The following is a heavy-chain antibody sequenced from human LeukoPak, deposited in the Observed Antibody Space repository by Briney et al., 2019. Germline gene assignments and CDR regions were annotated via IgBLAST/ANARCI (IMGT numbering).Heavy chain of an antibody. D-gene: IGHD6-19*01. Sequence: SETLSLTCTVSGGSISSSSYYWGWIRQPPGKGLEWIGSIYYSVSTYYNPSLKSRVTISVDTSKNQFSLRLSSVTAADTAVYYRARQDSSGWDLDYWGQGTLVTVSS. J-gene: IGHJ4*02. V-gene: IGHV4-39*01. CDR2: IYYSVST. CDR3: ARQDSSGWDLDY. CDR1: GGSISSSSYY.